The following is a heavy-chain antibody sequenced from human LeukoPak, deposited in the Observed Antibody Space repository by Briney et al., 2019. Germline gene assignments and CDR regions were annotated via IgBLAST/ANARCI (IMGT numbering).Heavy chain of an antibody. CDR2: IYYSGST. V-gene: IGHV4-39*01. CDR3: ARPRAGFGELSYYYYMDV. D-gene: IGHD3-10*01. Sequence: SETLSLTCTVSGGSIRSSSYYWGWIRQPPGKGLEWIGSIYYSGSTYYNPSLKSRVTISVDTSKNQFSLKLSSVTAADTAVYYCARPRAGFGELSYYYYMDVWGKGTTVTVS. CDR1: GGSIRSSSYY. J-gene: IGHJ6*03.